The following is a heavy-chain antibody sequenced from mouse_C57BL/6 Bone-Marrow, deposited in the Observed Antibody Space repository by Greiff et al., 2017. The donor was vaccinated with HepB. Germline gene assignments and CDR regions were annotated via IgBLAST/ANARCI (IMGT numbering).Heavy chain of an antibody. CDR2: IHPNSGST. J-gene: IGHJ3*01. Sequence: QVQLQQPGAELVKPGASVKLSCKASGYTFTSYWMHWVKQRPGQGLEWIGMIHPNSGSTNYNEKFKSNATLTVDKSSSTAYMQLSSLTSEDSAVYYCARWGTTGGFAYWGQGTLVTVSA. V-gene: IGHV1-64*01. CDR1: GYTFTSYW. D-gene: IGHD1-1*01. CDR3: ARWGTTGGFAY.